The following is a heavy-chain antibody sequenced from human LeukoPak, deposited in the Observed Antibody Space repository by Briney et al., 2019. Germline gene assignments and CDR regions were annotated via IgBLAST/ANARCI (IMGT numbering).Heavy chain of an antibody. Sequence: SETLSLTCTVSGGSISSYYWSWIRQTPGKGLEWIGYIYYSGSTNYNPSLKSRVTISVDTSKNQFSLKLSSVTAADTAVYYCARHGRDGYNYWGQGTLVTVSS. CDR1: GGSISSYY. J-gene: IGHJ4*02. D-gene: IGHD5-24*01. CDR2: IYYSGST. CDR3: ARHGRDGYNY. V-gene: IGHV4-59*08.